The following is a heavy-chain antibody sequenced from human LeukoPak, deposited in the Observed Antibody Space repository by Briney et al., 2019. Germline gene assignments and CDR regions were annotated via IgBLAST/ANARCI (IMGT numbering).Heavy chain of an antibody. Sequence: GASVKVSCKASGYTFTSYGISWVRQAPRQGLEWMGWINTYSGNSNYAQKLQGRVTMTTDTSTTTAYMELRSLISDDTAVYYCARGFPMGAITAYYYYMDVWGKGTTVTVSS. CDR2: INTYSGNS. CDR3: ARGFPMGAITAYYYYMDV. CDR1: GYTFTSYG. D-gene: IGHD1-26*01. J-gene: IGHJ6*03. V-gene: IGHV1-18*01.